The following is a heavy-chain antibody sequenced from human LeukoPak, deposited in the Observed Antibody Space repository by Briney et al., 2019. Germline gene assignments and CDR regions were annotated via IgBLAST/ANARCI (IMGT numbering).Heavy chain of an antibody. J-gene: IGHJ3*02. CDR2: IYYSGST. CDR1: GGSISSYY. Sequence: SETLSLTCTVSGGSISSYYWSWIRQPPGKGLEWIGYIYYSGSTNYNPSLKSRVTISVDTSKNQFSLKLSSVTAADTAVYYCARVGAVAVMRGPAFDIWGQGTMVTVSS. CDR3: ARVGAVAVMRGPAFDI. D-gene: IGHD6-19*01. V-gene: IGHV4-59*01.